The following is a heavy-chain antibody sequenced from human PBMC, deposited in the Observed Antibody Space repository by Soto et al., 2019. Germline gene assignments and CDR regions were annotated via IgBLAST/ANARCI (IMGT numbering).Heavy chain of an antibody. CDR1: GGSINSGGYC. D-gene: IGHD5-18*01. V-gene: IGHV4-31*03. Sequence: QVQLQESGPGLVKPSQTLSLTCTVSGGSINSGGYCWSWIRQHPGKGLDWIGCISYGGSTSYNPSLQSGXTISVDTSKNQFSLKLTSVTAADTAVYYCSRGILVWGQGALITVSS. CDR3: SRGILV. CDR2: ISYGGST. J-gene: IGHJ4*02.